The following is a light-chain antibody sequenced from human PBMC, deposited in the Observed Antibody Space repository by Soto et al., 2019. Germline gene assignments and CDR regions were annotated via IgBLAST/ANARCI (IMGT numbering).Light chain of an antibody. J-gene: IGKJ2*01. Sequence: DIQLPQSPSSLSASVGDRVAITCRAGQCITDYLNWYQHKPGKAPKLLISTESRLQSGVPSRFSGSRSGTDFTFSIIRLQPEEFATYYCQQTYSAPPPFGQGTTLEI. CDR2: TES. CDR3: QQTYSAPPP. V-gene: IGKV1-39*01. CDR1: QCITDY.